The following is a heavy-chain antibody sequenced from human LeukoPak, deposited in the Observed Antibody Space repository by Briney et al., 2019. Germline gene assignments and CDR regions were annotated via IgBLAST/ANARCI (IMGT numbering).Heavy chain of an antibody. D-gene: IGHD4-23*01. CDR3: ARSAAGVVRFFDY. Sequence: SQTLSLTCTVSGGSISSGDYYWSWIRQHPGKGLEWIGYVYYSGSTYYSPSLKSRVTISVDTSKNQFSLKLSSVTAADTAVYYCARSAAGVVRFFDYWGQGTLVTVSS. V-gene: IGHV4-31*03. CDR2: VYYSGST. CDR1: GGSISSGDYY. J-gene: IGHJ4*02.